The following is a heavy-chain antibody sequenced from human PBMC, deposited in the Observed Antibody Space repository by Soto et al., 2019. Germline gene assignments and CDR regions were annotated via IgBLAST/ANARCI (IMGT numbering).Heavy chain of an antibody. CDR2: ITSSGGII. V-gene: IGHV3-23*01. Sequence: GGSLRLSCEASGFTFSSYAMSWVRQAPGKWLEWVSAITSSGGIIYYADSVKGRFTISRDNSKNTLYLQMNSLGAEDTAVYFCAKLPGDSWGYFDYWGQGXLVT. D-gene: IGHD2-21*02. CDR1: GFTFSSYA. CDR3: AKLPGDSWGYFDY. J-gene: IGHJ4*02.